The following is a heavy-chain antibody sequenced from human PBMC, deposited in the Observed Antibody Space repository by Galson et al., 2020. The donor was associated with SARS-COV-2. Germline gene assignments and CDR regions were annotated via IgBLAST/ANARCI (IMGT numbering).Heavy chain of an antibody. CDR2: ISSSSSHT. J-gene: IGHJ6*02. Sequence: GESLKISCAASGFTFSSYSMNWVRQAPGKGLEWVSSISSSSSHTSYADSVKGRFTISRDNAKNSLYLQMNSLRAEDTGVYYCARVGCSGGSCYNRGTLYYGMDVWGQGTTATVSS. D-gene: IGHD2-15*01. CDR1: GFTFSSYS. V-gene: IGHV3-21*01. CDR3: ARVGCSGGSCYNRGTLYYGMDV.